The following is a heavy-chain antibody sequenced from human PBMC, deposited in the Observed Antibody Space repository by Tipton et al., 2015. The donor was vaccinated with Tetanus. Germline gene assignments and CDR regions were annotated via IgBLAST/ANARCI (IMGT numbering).Heavy chain of an antibody. CDR1: GGSFSGYL. V-gene: IGHV4-31*03. D-gene: IGHD3-3*01. CDR2: ISNSGST. CDR3: ARDPAVLRFLEWLPDWYFAL. J-gene: IGHJ2*01. Sequence: PGLVKPSKTLSLTCSVSGGSFSGYLWSWIRQHPGEGLEWIGYISNSGSTYYNPSLKSRVTISVDTSNNHFSLKLSSVTAADTAVYYCARDPAVLRFLEWLPDWYFALWGRGTLVTVSS.